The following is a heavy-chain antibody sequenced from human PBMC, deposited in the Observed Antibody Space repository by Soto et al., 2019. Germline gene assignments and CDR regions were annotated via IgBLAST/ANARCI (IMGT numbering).Heavy chain of an antibody. D-gene: IGHD6-19*01. Sequence: ASVKVTCKASGYTFTSYGISCLLHPPGKGLEWMGWISAYNAKTNYAQKLQGRVTMTTDTSTSTAYMQIRSLRSADTAVYYCARDVYSSGWYEVYWGQGTLVTVSS. CDR3: ARDVYSSGWYEVY. CDR2: ISAYNAKT. CDR1: GYTFTSYG. J-gene: IGHJ4*02. V-gene: IGHV1-18*01.